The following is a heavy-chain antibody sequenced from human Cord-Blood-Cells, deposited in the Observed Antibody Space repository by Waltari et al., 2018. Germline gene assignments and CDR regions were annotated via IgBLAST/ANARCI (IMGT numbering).Heavy chain of an antibody. CDR3: AKDFYSGYDYVDY. Sequence: QVQLVESGGGVVQPGRSLRLSCAASGFTFSSYCMHWVRQAPGKGLEWVAVISYDGSNKYYADSVKGRFTISRDNSKNTLYLQMNSLRAEDTAVYYCAKDFYSGYDYVDYWGQGTLVTVSS. CDR1: GFTFSSYC. V-gene: IGHV3-30*18. D-gene: IGHD5-12*01. CDR2: ISYDGSNK. J-gene: IGHJ4*02.